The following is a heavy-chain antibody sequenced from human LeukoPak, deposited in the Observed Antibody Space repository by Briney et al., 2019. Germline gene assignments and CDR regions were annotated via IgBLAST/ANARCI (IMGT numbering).Heavy chain of an antibody. V-gene: IGHV3-48*01. CDR3: AKVFWEWILDDTLNFDY. CDR1: GFTFSSYS. D-gene: IGHD3-3*01. J-gene: IGHJ4*02. Sequence: GGSLGLSCAASGFTFSSYSMNWVRQAPGKGLEWVSYISSSSSTIYYADSVKGRFTIPRDNAKNSLYLQMNSLRAEDTAVYYCAKVFWEWILDDTLNFDYWGQGTLVTVSS. CDR2: ISSSSSTI.